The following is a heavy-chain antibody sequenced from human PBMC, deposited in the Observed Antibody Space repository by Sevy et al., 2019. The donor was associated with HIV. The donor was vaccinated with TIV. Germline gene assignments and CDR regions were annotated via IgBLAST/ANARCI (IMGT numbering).Heavy chain of an antibody. CDR3: ASDLYDSSGYYYDYYYMDV. J-gene: IGHJ6*03. CDR2: IKQDGSEK. CDR1: GFTFSSYW. D-gene: IGHD3-22*01. Sequence: GGSLRLSCAASGFTFSSYWMSWVRQAPGKGLEWVANIKQDGSEKYYVDSVKGRFTISRDNAKNSLYLQMNSLRAEDTAVYYCASDLYDSSGYYYDYYYMDVWGKGTTVTVSS. V-gene: IGHV3-7*01.